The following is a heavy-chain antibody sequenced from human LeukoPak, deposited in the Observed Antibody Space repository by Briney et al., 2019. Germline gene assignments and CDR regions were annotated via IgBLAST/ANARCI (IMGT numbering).Heavy chain of an antibody. CDR3: ARLKYYDSTGYSPGYYMDV. CDR2: IYITGST. CDR1: GVSISNYY. Sequence: PSETLSLTCSVAGVSISNYYLSWIRQSAGTGLEWVGRIYITGSTTYNPSLQSRLSMSVDTSKNQLSLRLRSVSAADTAVYYCARLKYYDSTGYSPGYYMDVWGKGITVTVSS. J-gene: IGHJ6*03. D-gene: IGHD3-22*01. V-gene: IGHV4-4*07.